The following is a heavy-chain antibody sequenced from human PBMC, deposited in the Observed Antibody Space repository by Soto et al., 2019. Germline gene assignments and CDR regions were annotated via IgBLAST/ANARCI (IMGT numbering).Heavy chain of an antibody. Sequence: ASVKVSCKASGYTFTSYGISWVRQAPGQGLEWMGWISAYNGNTNYAQKLQGRVTMTTDTSTSTAYMELRSLRSDDTAVYYCERVSGSWFGELLYYYYGMDVWGQGTTVTVSS. CDR1: GYTFTSYG. V-gene: IGHV1-18*01. CDR3: ERVSGSWFGELLYYYYGMDV. J-gene: IGHJ6*02. CDR2: ISAYNGNT. D-gene: IGHD3-10*01.